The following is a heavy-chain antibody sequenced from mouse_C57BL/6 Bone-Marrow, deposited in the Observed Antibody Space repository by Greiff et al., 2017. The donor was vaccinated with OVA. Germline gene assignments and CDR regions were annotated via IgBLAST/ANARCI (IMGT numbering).Heavy chain of an antibody. CDR3: TKRRGSACYFDY. Sequence: VHVKQSGTVLARPGASVKMSCKTSGYTFTSYWMHWVKQRPGQGLEWIGAIYPGNSDTSYNQKFKGKAKLTAVTSASTAYMELSSLTNEDSAVYYCTKRRGSACYFDYWGQGTTLTVSS. J-gene: IGHJ2*01. D-gene: IGHD1-1*01. CDR1: GYTFTSYW. CDR2: IYPGNSDT. V-gene: IGHV1-5*01.